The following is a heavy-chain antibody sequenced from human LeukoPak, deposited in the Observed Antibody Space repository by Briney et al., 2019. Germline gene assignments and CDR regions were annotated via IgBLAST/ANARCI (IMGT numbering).Heavy chain of an antibody. J-gene: IGHJ1*01. CDR2: ISFDGNNN. CDR3: ASEFSNYWGAY. Sequence: GGTLRLSCAASGLTFSSYGMDWDRQAPGKGLEWVAIISFDGNNNYYADSVKGRFTISRDNSKHTLYLQMNSLRVEDTAVYYCASEFSNYWGAYWGQGTLVSVSS. V-gene: IGHV3-30*03. CDR1: GLTFSSYG. D-gene: IGHD4-11*01.